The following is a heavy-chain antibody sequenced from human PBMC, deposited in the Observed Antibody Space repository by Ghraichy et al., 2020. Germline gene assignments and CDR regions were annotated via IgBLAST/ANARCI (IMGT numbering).Heavy chain of an antibody. CDR3: ARLRGVLGDYIYS. CDR1: NGSINTHY. D-gene: IGHD2-15*01. V-gene: IGHV4-59*08. CDR2: IYYSGIT. J-gene: IGHJ4*02. Sequence: SETLSLTCTVSNGSINTHYWSWIRQPPGKGLEWIAYIYYSGITNSNPSLKSSLSISLDASKHQISLKLSSVTAADTATIYCARLRGVLGDYIYSWGQGTLVTVSS.